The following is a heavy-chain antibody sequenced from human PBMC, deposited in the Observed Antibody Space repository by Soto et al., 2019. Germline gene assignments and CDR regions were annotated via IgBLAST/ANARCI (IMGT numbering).Heavy chain of an antibody. CDR3: ARIIVGVTVDL. D-gene: IGHD1-26*01. CDR1: GDSVSSDSYF. J-gene: IGHJ5*02. Sequence: PSETLSLTCTASGDSVSSDSYFWTWIRQPPGKGLEWIAYISCTGDTNYNPSLKSRVTISVDTSTNQFFLTLTSVTAADTAVYFCARIIVGVTVDLWGQGSLVTVS. V-gene: IGHV4-61*01. CDR2: ISCTGDT.